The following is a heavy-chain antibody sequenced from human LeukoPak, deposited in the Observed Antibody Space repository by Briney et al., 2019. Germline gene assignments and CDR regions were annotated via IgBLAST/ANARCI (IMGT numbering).Heavy chain of an antibody. CDR1: GFTFGDYA. Sequence: GGSLSLSCTASGFTFGDYAMSWFRQAPGKGLEWVGFIRSKAYGGTTENAASVKGRFTISRDDSKSIAYLQMNSLKTEDTAVYYCARGGVYCSSVSCSVDYWGQGILVTVSS. J-gene: IGHJ4*02. D-gene: IGHD2-2*01. CDR2: IRSKAYGGTT. V-gene: IGHV3-49*03. CDR3: ARGGVYCSSVSCSVDY.